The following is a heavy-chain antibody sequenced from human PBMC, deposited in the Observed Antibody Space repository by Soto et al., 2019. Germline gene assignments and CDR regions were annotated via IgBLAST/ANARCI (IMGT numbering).Heavy chain of an antibody. Sequence: QLQLQESGPGLVKPSETLSLTCTVSGGSISSSSYYWGWIRQPPGKGLEWIGIIYYTGSTYYNPSLKSRVTISVNTSKNQFSLNLSSVTAADTAVYYCAKRGYSFSSLPFDDWGHGNLVTVSS. D-gene: IGHD5-18*01. V-gene: IGHV4-39*01. CDR1: GGSISSSSYY. CDR2: IYYTGST. CDR3: AKRGYSFSSLPFDD. J-gene: IGHJ4*01.